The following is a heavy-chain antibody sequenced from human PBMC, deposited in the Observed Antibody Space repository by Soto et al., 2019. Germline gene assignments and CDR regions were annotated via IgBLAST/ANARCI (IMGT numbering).Heavy chain of an antibody. CDR2: INHSGST. V-gene: IGHV4-34*01. Sequence: TSETLSLTCTVSGGSISSYYWNWIRQPPGKGLEWIGEINHSGSTNYNPSLKSRVTISVDTSKNQFSLKLSSVTAADTAVYYCARDYYDSSGRPTIDYWGQGTLVTVSS. CDR1: GGSISSYY. D-gene: IGHD3-22*01. J-gene: IGHJ4*02. CDR3: ARDYYDSSGRPTIDY.